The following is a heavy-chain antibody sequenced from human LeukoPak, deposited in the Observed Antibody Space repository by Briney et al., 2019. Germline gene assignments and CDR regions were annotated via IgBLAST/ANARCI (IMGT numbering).Heavy chain of an antibody. V-gene: IGHV1-69*05. Sequence: SVKVSCKASGGTFSSYAISWLRQAPGQGLEWMGRIIPIFGTANYAQKFQGRVTITTDESTSTAYMELSSLRSEDTAVYYCARDRIKYDSSGYYENWGQGTLVTVSS. CDR3: ARDRIKYDSSGYYEN. D-gene: IGHD3-22*01. CDR1: GGTFSSYA. CDR2: IIPIFGTA. J-gene: IGHJ4*02.